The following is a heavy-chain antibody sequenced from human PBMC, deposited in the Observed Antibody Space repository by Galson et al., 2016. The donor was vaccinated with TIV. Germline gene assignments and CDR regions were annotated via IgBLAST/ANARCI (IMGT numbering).Heavy chain of an antibody. J-gene: IGHJ4*02. D-gene: IGHD2-2*01. CDR3: ARELRCDTTSCNSLFDY. CDR1: GFSFGTYG. V-gene: IGHV3-33*01. CDR2: IWFDGSEK. Sequence: SLRLSCAASGFSFGTYGMHWVRQAPGKGLEWVAIIWFDGSEKYYADSVKGRFTISRDNSKKTLYLQLSSLRGEDTAVYYCARELRCDTTSCNSLFDYWGQGTLVTVSS.